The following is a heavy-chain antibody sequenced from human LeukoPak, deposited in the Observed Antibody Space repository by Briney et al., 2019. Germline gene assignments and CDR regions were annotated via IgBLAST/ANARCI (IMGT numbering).Heavy chain of an antibody. CDR1: GGSISSYY. Sequence: SETLSLTCTDPGGSISSYYWSWIRQRPGKGLEWIGYIYYSGSTNYNTSLQSRATISAAQSKNQFSLMLSSIAAAATARYCCTRTSGSYFSYWGQGTLVTVSS. J-gene: IGHJ4*02. V-gene: IGHV4-59*01. CDR3: TRTSGSYFSY. CDR2: IYYSGST. D-gene: IGHD1-26*01.